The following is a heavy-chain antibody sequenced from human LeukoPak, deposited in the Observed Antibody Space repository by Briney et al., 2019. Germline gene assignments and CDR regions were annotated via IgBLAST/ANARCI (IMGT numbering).Heavy chain of an antibody. J-gene: IGHJ6*02. CDR1: GFTFSSYA. Sequence: GRSLRLSCAASGFTFSSYAMHWVRQAPGKGLEWVAVISYDGSNKYYADSVKGRFTISRDNSKNTLYLQMNSLRAEDTAVYYCARGPVGVTARTYYYYYGMDVWGQGTTVTVSS. V-gene: IGHV3-30-3*01. CDR3: ARGPVGVTARTYYYYYGMDV. CDR2: ISYDGSNK. D-gene: IGHD2-21*02.